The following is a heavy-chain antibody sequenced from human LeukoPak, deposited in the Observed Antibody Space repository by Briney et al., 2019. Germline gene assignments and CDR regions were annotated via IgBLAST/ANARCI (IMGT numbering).Heavy chain of an antibody. Sequence: ASVKVSCKASGYTFTGYYMHWVRQAPGQGLEWMGWINPNSGGTNYAQKFQGRVTMTRDTSISTAYMELSGLRSDDTALYYCARGEGTATYYYYMDVWGKGTTVTVSS. CDR2: INPNSGGT. CDR3: ARGEGTATYYYYMDV. CDR1: GYTFTGYY. V-gene: IGHV1-2*02. J-gene: IGHJ6*03. D-gene: IGHD1-26*01.